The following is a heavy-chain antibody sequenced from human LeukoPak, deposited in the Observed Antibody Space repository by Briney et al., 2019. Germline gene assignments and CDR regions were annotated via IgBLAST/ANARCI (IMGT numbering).Heavy chain of an antibody. J-gene: IGHJ4*02. CDR1: GGSISSGSYY. D-gene: IGHD4-17*01. CDR2: IYTSGST. CDR3: ARAHPPYGDYVWLNYFDY. V-gene: IGHV4-61*02. Sequence: RSSETLSLTCTVSGGSISSGSYYWSWIRQPAGKGLEWIGRIYTSGSTNYNPSLKSRVTISVDTSKNQFSLKLSSVTAADTAVYYCARAHPPYGDYVWLNYFDYWGQGTLVTVSS.